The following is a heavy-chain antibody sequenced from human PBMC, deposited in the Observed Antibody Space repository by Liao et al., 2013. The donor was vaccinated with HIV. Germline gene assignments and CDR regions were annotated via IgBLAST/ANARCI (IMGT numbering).Heavy chain of an antibody. CDR2: IYTIGGI. CDR1: GDSISSGNYY. J-gene: IGHJ4*02. Sequence: QVQLQESGPGQVKPSQTLSLTCIVSGDSISSGNYYWSWIRQPAGKGLEWIGRIYTIGGINYNPSLKSRVTISLDTSKNQFFLKLSSVTAADTAVYFCARDDYGISAPRAHWGQGTLVTVSS. CDR3: ARDDYGISAPRAH. D-gene: IGHD4/OR15-4a*01. V-gene: IGHV4-61*02.